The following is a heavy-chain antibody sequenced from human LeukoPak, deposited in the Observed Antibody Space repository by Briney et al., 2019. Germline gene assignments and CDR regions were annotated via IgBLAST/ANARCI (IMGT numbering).Heavy chain of an antibody. CDR3: ARGHSESSLSFFDF. J-gene: IGHJ4*02. CDR2: ISAYNGDT. D-gene: IGHD1-26*01. Sequence: ASVKVSCKASGYTFTTYGFNWVRQAPGQGLEWMGWISAYNGDTQYAQKLQDRVTMTTDTSTRTAYLELRSLSSDDTAVYYCARGHSESSLSFFDFWGQGTLVTVSS. V-gene: IGHV1-18*01. CDR1: GYTFTTYG.